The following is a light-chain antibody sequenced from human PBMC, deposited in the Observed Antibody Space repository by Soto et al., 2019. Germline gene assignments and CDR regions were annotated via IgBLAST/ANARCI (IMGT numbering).Light chain of an antibody. CDR1: QSVSSN. CDR2: GAS. CDR3: QQYNIWPPLT. J-gene: IGKJ2*01. Sequence: EIVMTQSPATLYVSPWERATLSCRASQSVSSNLAWYQQKPGQAPRLIIYGASTRTTGIPARFSGSGSGTEFTLTISILQAEDFAGYYCQQYNIWPPLTFGQGTKLEIK. V-gene: IGKV3-15*01.